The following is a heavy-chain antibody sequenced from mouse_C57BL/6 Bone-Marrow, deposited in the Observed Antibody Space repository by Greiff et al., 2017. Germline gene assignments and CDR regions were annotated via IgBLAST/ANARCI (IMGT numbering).Heavy chain of an antibody. CDR1: GYAFTNYL. J-gene: IGHJ3*01. Sequence: VQLVESGAELVRPGTSVKVSCKASGYAFTNYLIEWVKQRPGQGLEWIGVINPGSGGTNYNEKFKGKATLTADKSSSTAYMQLSSLTSEDSAVYFCARSHYGSSPAWFAYWGQGTLVTVSA. CDR2: INPGSGGT. CDR3: ARSHYGSSPAWFAY. D-gene: IGHD1-1*01. V-gene: IGHV1-54*01.